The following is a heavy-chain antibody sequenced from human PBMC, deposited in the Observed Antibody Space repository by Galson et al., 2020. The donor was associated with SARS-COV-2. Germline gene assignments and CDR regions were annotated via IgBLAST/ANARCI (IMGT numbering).Heavy chain of an antibody. CDR3: ARTSSTATREYYFDY. D-gene: IGHD4-17*01. CDR2: INSSGNT. V-gene: IGHV4-30-4*01. Sequence: SETLSLTCTVSGDSISSDDFYWSWIRQTPGTGLEWIGDINSSGNTYYNPSLMSRGTISVDTSKNQFSLRLSSVTAEDTAVYFCARTSSTATREYYFDYWGRGTLVSVSS. CDR1: GDSISSDDFY. J-gene: IGHJ4*02.